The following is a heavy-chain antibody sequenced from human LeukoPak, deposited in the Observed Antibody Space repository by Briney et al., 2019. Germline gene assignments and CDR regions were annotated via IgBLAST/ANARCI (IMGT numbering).Heavy chain of an antibody. J-gene: IGHJ3*02. D-gene: IGHD3-3*01. CDR1: GFTFSRYA. Sequence: QPGRSLRLSCAASGFTFSRYAISWVRQPPAKGLEWISAISGSGGSTYYADSVKGRFTISRDNSKNTLYLQMNSLRAEDTAVYYCAKDILFLEWPYAFDIWGQGTMVTVSS. CDR3: AKDILFLEWPYAFDI. CDR2: ISGSGGST. V-gene: IGHV3-23*01.